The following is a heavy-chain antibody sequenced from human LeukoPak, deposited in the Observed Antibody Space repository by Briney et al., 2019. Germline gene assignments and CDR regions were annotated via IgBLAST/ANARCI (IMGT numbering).Heavy chain of an antibody. D-gene: IGHD1-26*01. V-gene: IGHV1-69*04. Sequence: ASVKVSCKASGGTFSSYAISWVRQAPGQGLEWMGRIIPILGIANYAQKFRGRVTMTEDTSTDTAYMELSSLRSEDTAVYYCATVVGATTYYFDYWGQGTLVTVSS. J-gene: IGHJ4*02. CDR2: IIPILGIA. CDR3: ATVVGATTYYFDY. CDR1: GGTFSSYA.